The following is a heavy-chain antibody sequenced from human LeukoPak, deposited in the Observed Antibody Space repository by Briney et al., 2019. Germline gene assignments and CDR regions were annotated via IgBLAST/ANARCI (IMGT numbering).Heavy chain of an antibody. CDR2: IYYCGTT. CDR1: GGSISSYY. V-gene: IGHV4-59*01. J-gene: IGHJ4*02. Sequence: SETLSLTCTVSGGSISSYYWSWIRQPPGKGLEWIGYIYYCGTTNYNPSLKSRVTISVDTSKNQFSLKLSSVTAVDTAVYYCARGGQNFDYWGQGTLVTVSS. D-gene: IGHD2-15*01. CDR3: ARGGQNFDY.